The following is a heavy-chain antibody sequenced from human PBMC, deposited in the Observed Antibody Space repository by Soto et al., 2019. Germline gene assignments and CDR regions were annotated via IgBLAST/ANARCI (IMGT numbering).Heavy chain of an antibody. CDR3: ARDLGGHDYGLLGWFDP. Sequence: ARGALTISCAASGFSFSRYRMNLVRPAPGKVLEWVSYISSSSSTIYYADSVKGRFTISRDNAKNSLYLQMNSLRDEDTAVYYCARDLGGHDYGLLGWFDPWGQGTLVTVSS. J-gene: IGHJ5*02. V-gene: IGHV3-48*02. D-gene: IGHD4-17*01. CDR1: GFSFSRYR. CDR2: ISSSSSTI.